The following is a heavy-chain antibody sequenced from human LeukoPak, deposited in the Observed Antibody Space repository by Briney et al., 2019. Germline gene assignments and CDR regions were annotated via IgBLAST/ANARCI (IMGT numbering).Heavy chain of an antibody. D-gene: IGHD6-19*01. Sequence: GGSLRLSCAASGFTFSSYWMSWVRQAPGKGLEWVANIKQAGSEKKYVDSVKGRFTISRDNSKNTLYLQMNSLRAEDTAVYYCASSFSPRIAVAGTNFDYWGQGTLVTVSS. J-gene: IGHJ4*02. V-gene: IGHV3-7*01. CDR2: IKQAGSEK. CDR1: GFTFSSYW. CDR3: ASSFSPRIAVAGTNFDY.